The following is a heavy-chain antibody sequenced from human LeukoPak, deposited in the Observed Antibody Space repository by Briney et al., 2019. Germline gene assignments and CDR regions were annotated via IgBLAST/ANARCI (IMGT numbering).Heavy chain of an antibody. D-gene: IGHD3-9*01. CDR2: IRYDGSNE. V-gene: IGHV3-30*02. CDR1: GFTFSSYG. Sequence: PGGSLRLSCVASGFTFSSYGMHWVRQAPGKGLEWVAFIRYDGSNEYYTDSVKGRFTISRDNSKDTLYLQMISLRAEDTAVYYCAKGGKYDILTGYRRSRLLGDFWGQGTLVTVSS. CDR3: AKGGKYDILTGYRRSRLLGDF. J-gene: IGHJ4*02.